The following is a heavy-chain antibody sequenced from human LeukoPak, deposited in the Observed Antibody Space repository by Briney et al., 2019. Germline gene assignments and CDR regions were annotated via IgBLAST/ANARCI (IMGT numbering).Heavy chain of an antibody. CDR2: VTSGGDYI. V-gene: IGHV3-21*01. CDR1: GFTFNTFN. D-gene: IGHD3-9*01. J-gene: IGHJ4*02. Sequence: GGSLRLSCAASGFTFNTFNMNWVRQAPGKGLEWVSSVTSGGDYIYYADSVKGRFTTSRDNAKNSLSLQLNSLRVEDTAVYYCARGHYDVLAASYKWIPYYWGQGTLVTVSS. CDR3: ARGHYDVLAASYKWIPYY.